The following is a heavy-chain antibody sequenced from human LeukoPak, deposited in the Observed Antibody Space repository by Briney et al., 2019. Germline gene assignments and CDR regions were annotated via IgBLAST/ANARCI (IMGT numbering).Heavy chain of an antibody. CDR1: GFTFDDYG. V-gene: IGHV3-20*04. J-gene: IGHJ5*01. CDR3: ARTYSSSWYDS. CDR2: INWNGGTT. Sequence: GGSLRLSCAASGFTFDDYGMSWVPQAPRKGPEWVSGINWNGGTTGYADSVKGRFTISRDNAKNSLYLQMNSLRDEDTAVYYCARTYSSSWYDSWGQGTLVTVSS. D-gene: IGHD6-13*01.